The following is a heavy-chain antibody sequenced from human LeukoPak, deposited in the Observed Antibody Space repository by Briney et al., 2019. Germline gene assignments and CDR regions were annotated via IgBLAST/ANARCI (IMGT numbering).Heavy chain of an antibody. CDR3: ASPSGYYGSGSYSYPFDY. J-gene: IGHJ4*02. V-gene: IGHV1-3*01. CDR2: INAGNGNT. Sequence: ASVKVSCKASGYTFTSYAMHWVRQAPVQRLEWMGWINAGNGNTKYSQKFQGRVTITRDTSASTAYMELSSLRSEDTAVYYCASPSGYYGSGSYSYPFDYWGQGTLVTVSS. CDR1: GYTFTSYA. D-gene: IGHD3-10*01.